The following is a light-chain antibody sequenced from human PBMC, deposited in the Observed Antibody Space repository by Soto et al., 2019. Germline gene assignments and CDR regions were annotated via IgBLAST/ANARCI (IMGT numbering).Light chain of an antibody. V-gene: IGKV3-20*01. Sequence: EIVLTQSPGTLSLSPGERATLSCRASQSVSSSYLACYQQTPCQAPGLLVYDTSYRATGVPDRFSGSGSGTDFTLTISRLEPRDVAVYYCQQYEAVVTFGQGTKVDI. J-gene: IGKJ1*01. CDR1: QSVSSSY. CDR3: QQYEAVVT. CDR2: DTS.